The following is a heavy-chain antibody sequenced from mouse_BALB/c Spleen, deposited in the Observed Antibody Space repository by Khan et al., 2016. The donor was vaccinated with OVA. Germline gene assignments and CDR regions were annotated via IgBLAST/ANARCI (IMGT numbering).Heavy chain of an antibody. V-gene: IGHV1S132*01. Sequence: QVQLQQSGAELVKPGASVKLSCKTSGYTFTSYWIQWVKQRPGQGLGWIGQIFPGTGTTYYNANFKGKATLTVDTSANTAYMQFSSLTSEDSAVYFCARGYFGNYEFVYWGQGTLVTVSP. CDR2: IFPGTGTT. CDR1: GYTFTSYW. D-gene: IGHD2-1*01. J-gene: IGHJ3*01. CDR3: ARGYFGNYEFVY.